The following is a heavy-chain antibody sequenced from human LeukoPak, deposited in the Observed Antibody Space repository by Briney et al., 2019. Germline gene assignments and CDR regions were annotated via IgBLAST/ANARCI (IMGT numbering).Heavy chain of an antibody. CDR3: ARGPEVTGAFDI. CDR2: IIPIFGTA. CDR1: GGTFSSYA. D-gene: IGHD4-11*01. J-gene: IGHJ3*02. V-gene: IGHV1-69*05. Sequence: GASVKVSCKASGGTFSSYAISWVRQAPGQGLEWMGGIIPIFGTANYAQKFQGRVTITTDESTSTAYMELSSLRSEDTAVYYCARGPEVTGAFDIWGQGTMVTVSS.